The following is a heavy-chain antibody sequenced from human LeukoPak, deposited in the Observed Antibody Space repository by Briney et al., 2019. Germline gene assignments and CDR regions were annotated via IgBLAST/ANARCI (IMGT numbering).Heavy chain of an antibody. CDR2: IYYSGST. V-gene: IGHV4-61*10. Sequence: PSETLSLTCTVSGGSISSPDYYWSWFRQPAGKGLEWIGHIYYSGSTNYNPSLKSRVTISVDTSKNQFSLKLSAVTAADTAVYYCARDYGSWLNWFDPWGQGTLVTVSS. CDR3: ARDYGSWLNWFDP. CDR1: GGSISSPDYY. J-gene: IGHJ5*02. D-gene: IGHD6-13*01.